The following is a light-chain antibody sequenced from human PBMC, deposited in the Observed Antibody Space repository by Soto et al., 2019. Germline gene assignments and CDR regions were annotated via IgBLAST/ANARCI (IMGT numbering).Light chain of an antibody. CDR2: GAA. CDR3: HQYGTAPLT. J-gene: IGKJ3*01. Sequence: EVVLTQSPGTLSLSPGERATLSCRASQSVAANYLAWYQQKRGQAPRLLIYGAARRATGIPDRFSGSGSGTDCTLTISRLEHEDFSVYYFHQYGTAPLTFGPGTKVDIK. V-gene: IGKV3-20*01. CDR1: QSVAANY.